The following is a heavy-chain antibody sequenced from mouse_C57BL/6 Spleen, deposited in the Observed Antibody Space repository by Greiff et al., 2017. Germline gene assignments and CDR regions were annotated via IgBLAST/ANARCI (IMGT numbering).Heavy chain of an antibody. CDR1: GYTFTSYW. Sequence: QVQLQQPGTELVKPGASVKLSCKASGYTFTSYWMHWVKQRPGQGLEWIGNINPSNGGTNYNEKFKSKATLTVDKSSSTAYMQLSSLTSEYSAVYYCARFGFITTAMDYWGQGTSVTVSS. J-gene: IGHJ4*01. CDR3: ARFGFITTAMDY. CDR2: INPSNGGT. D-gene: IGHD1-1*01. V-gene: IGHV1-53*01.